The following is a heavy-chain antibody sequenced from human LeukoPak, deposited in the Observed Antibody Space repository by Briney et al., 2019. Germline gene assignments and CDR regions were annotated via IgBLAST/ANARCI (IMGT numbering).Heavy chain of an antibody. D-gene: IGHD3-3*01. CDR2: ISSSSSYI. V-gene: IGHV3-21*01. Sequence: NPGGSLRLSCAASGFTFSSYSMNWVRQAPGKGLEWVSSISSSSSYIYYADSVKGRFTISRDNAKNSLYLQMNSLRAEDTAVYYCAKDRPRFLEWLFETETDAFDIWGQGTMVTVSS. CDR1: GFTFSSYS. CDR3: AKDRPRFLEWLFETETDAFDI. J-gene: IGHJ3*02.